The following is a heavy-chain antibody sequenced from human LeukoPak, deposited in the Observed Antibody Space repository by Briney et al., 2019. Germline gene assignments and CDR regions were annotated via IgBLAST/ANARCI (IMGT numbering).Heavy chain of an antibody. V-gene: IGHV3-7*01. Sequence: GGTLRLSCAASGFTFSSYWMSWVRQAPGKGLEWVANIKQDGSEKYNVDSVKGRFTISRDNAKNSLYLQMNSLRAEDTAVYYCARDHDYGGNAVGYWGQGTLVTVSS. J-gene: IGHJ4*02. CDR2: IKQDGSEK. D-gene: IGHD4-23*01. CDR3: ARDHDYGGNAVGY. CDR1: GFTFSSYW.